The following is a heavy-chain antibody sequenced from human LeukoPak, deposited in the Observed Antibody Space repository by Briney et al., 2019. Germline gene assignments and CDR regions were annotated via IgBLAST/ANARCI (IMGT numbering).Heavy chain of an antibody. CDR2: ISGSGGST. CDR3: ARLQRLIAVAGTIDY. D-gene: IGHD6-19*01. Sequence: PGGSLRLSCAASGFTFSSYAMSWVRQAPGKGLEWVSAISGSGGSTYYADSVKGRFTISRDNSKNTLYLQMNSLRAEDTAVYYCARLQRLIAVAGTIDYWGQGTLVTASS. V-gene: IGHV3-23*01. J-gene: IGHJ4*02. CDR1: GFTFSSYA.